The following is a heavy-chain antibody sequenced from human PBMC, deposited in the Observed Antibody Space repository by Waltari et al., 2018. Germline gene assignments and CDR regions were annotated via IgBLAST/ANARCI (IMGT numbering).Heavy chain of an antibody. Sequence: QLQLQESGPGLVKPSGTLSLTCSVSGGSISSSRYYWGWIRQSPGKGLEWIGSIYYSGSIYYNPTLQSRVTISGDTSKNQFSLNLSSVTAADTAVYYCARHWKRNGYRFDPWGQGTRATVSS. CDR2: IYYSGSI. J-gene: IGHJ5*02. CDR1: GGSISSSRYY. CDR3: ARHWKRNGYRFDP. D-gene: IGHD5-12*01. V-gene: IGHV4-39*01.